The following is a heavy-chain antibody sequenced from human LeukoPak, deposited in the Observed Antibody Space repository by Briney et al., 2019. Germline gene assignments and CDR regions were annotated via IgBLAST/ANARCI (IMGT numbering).Heavy chain of an antibody. Sequence: GGSLRLSCAASGFTFSSYSMNWVRQAPGKGLEWVSAISGSGHSTYYADSVKGRFTISRDNSKNTLYLQMNSLRAEDTAVYYCTKDEPDYYDSSDYYSPFDYWGQGTLVTVSS. V-gene: IGHV3-23*01. CDR1: GFTFSSYS. CDR2: ISGSGHST. J-gene: IGHJ4*02. D-gene: IGHD3-22*01. CDR3: TKDEPDYYDSSDYYSPFDY.